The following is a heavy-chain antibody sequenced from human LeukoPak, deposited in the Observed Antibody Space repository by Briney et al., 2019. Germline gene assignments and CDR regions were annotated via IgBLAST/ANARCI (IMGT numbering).Heavy chain of an antibody. Sequence: PSETLSLTCTVSGGSISSQYWSLIRQPPGKGLEWIGYIYYGGITKYSPSLKSRVTISVDTSKNQFSLRLTPVTAADTAVYYCARTSYHYNSGDYGWYFDYWGQGTLVTVSA. V-gene: IGHV4-59*11. CDR3: ARTSYHYNSGDYGWYFDY. D-gene: IGHD3-10*01. CDR1: GGSISSQY. J-gene: IGHJ4*02. CDR2: IYYGGIT.